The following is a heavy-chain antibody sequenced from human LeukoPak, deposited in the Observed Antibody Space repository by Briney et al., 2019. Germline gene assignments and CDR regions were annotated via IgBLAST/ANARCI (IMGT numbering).Heavy chain of an antibody. CDR2: ISGSGGSA. V-gene: IGHV3-23*01. CDR3: XXXXXXYDFWSGYGGYFDY. CDR1: GYTFSSYA. Sequence: GGSLRLSCAASGYTFSSYAMSWVRQAPGKGLGWVSAISGSGGSAYYADSVKGRFTISRDNSKNTLYLQMNSLRAEDTAVYYXXXXXXXYDFWSGYGGYFDYWGQGTLVTVSS. J-gene: IGHJ4*02. D-gene: IGHD3-3*01.